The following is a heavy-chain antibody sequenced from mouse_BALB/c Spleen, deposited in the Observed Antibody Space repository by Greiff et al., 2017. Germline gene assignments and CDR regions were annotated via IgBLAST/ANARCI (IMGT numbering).Heavy chain of an antibody. V-gene: IGHV7-3*02. Sequence: EVKLVESGGGLVQPGGSLRLSCATSGFSFTDYYMSWVRQPPGKALEWLGIIRNKANGYRTEYSVTVKGRFTISRDNTQSILYLHMTTLRAEDGATYSCARAMGALDYWGQGTSVTVSS. CDR3: ARAMGALDY. CDR1: GFSFTDYY. CDR2: IRNKANGYRT. J-gene: IGHJ4*01.